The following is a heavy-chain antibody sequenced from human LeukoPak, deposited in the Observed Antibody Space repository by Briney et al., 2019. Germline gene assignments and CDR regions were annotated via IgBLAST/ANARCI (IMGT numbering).Heavy chain of an antibody. CDR1: GGSFSGYY. J-gene: IGHJ4*02. CDR2: INHSGST. V-gene: IGHV4-34*01. Sequence: SETLSLTCAVYGGSFSGYYWSWIRQPPGKGLEWIGEINHSGSTNYNPSLKSRVTISVDTSKNQFSLKLSSVTPEDTAVYYCARTSGYLDYWGQGTLVTVSS. CDR3: ARTSGYLDY.